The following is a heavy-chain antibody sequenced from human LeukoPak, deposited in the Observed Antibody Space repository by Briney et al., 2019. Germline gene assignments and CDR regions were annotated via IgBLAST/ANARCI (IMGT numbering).Heavy chain of an antibody. Sequence: PGGSLRLSCAASGFTFTTYWMSWVRQAPGKGLEWVANIKQDGSEKYYVDSVKGRFTISRDNAKNSLYLQMNSLRAEDTAVYYCARGGGYSSMDVWGKGTTVTISS. CDR1: GFTFTTYW. CDR2: IKQDGSEK. CDR3: ARGGGYSSMDV. D-gene: IGHD5-18*01. V-gene: IGHV3-7*01. J-gene: IGHJ6*03.